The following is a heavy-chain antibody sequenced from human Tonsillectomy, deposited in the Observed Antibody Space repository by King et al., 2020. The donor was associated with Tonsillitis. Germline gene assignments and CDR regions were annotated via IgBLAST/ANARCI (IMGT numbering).Heavy chain of an antibody. CDR3: ARGSSSWYSGAFDI. J-gene: IGHJ3*02. Sequence: QLQESGPGLVKPSQTLSLTCTVSGGSISSGSYYWSWIRQPAGKGLEWMGRIYTSGSTNYNPSLKSRVTISVDTSKNQFSLKLSSVTAADTAGYYCARGSSSWYSGAFDIWGQGTMVTVSS. CDR2: IYTSGST. CDR1: GGSISSGSYY. V-gene: IGHV4-61*02. D-gene: IGHD6-13*01.